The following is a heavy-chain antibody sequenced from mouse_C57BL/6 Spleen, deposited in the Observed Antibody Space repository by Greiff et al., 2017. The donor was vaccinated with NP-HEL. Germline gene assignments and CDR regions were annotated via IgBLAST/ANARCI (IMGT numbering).Heavy chain of an antibody. V-gene: IGHV2-5*01. Sequence: VKLVESGPGLVQPSQCLSITCTVSGFSLTSYGVHWVRQSPGKGLEWLGVIWRGGSTDYNAAFMSRLSNTKDNSKSQVFFKMNSLQADDTAIYYCAAGTGLRRDYYAMDYWGQGTSVTVSS. J-gene: IGHJ4*01. CDR3: AAGTGLRRDYYAMDY. D-gene: IGHD2-2*01. CDR2: IWRGGST. CDR1: GFSLTSYG.